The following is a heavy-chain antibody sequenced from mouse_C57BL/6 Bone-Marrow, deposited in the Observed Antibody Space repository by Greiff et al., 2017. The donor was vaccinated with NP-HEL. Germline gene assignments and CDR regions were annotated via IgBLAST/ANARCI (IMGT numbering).Heavy chain of an antibody. CDR2: IYPRSGNT. J-gene: IGHJ2*01. CDR3: ARRLGYLDY. D-gene: IGHD4-1*01. V-gene: IGHV1-81*01. Sequence: VQRVESGAELARPGASVKLSCKASGYTFTSYGISWVKQRTGQGLEWIGEIYPRSGNTYYNEKFKGKATLTADKSSSTAYMELRSLTSEDSAVYFCARRLGYLDYWGQGTTLTVSS. CDR1: GYTFTSYG.